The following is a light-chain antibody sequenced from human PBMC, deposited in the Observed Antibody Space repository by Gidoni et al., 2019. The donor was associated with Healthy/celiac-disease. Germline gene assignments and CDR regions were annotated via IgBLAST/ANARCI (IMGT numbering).Light chain of an antibody. Sequence: DIVMTQSPLSLPVTPGEPASISCRSSHSLLHSNGYNYLDWYLQKPGQSPQLLIYLGSNRASGVPDRFSGSGSGTDFTLKISRVEAEYVGVYYCMQALQTPYTFGQGTKLEIK. V-gene: IGKV2-28*01. CDR3: MQALQTPYT. CDR1: HSLLHSNGYNY. CDR2: LGS. J-gene: IGKJ2*01.